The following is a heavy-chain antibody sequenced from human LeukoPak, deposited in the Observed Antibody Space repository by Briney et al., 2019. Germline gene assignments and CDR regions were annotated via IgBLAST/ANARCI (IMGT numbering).Heavy chain of an antibody. J-gene: IGHJ6*04. CDR3: ARGRGRNPSGYYYYMDV. CDR1: GFTFSNFG. V-gene: IGHV3-23*01. D-gene: IGHD3-16*01. CDR2: VTISGDNT. Sequence: GGTLRLSCAASGFTFSNFGMSWVRQAPEKGLEWVSGVTISGDNTYYEESVKGGVTISRENSKRRLYLLMSSLRADDTAVYYCARGRGRNPSGYYYYMDVWGKGTTVTISS.